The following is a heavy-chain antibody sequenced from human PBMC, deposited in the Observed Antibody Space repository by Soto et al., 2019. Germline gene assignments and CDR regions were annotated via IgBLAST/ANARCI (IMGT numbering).Heavy chain of an antibody. Sequence: QVRLVQSGAEVKKPGASVKVSCKASGYSFTSYGISWVRQAPGQGLEWMGWISGYDGDTNYEQNLQGRVTMTTDTSTSTAYMELRSLRSDDTALYYCARDVYSTGTTGGIDYWGQGTLVTVSS. V-gene: IGHV1-18*01. D-gene: IGHD1-1*01. CDR3: ARDVYSTGTTGGIDY. J-gene: IGHJ4*02. CDR1: GYSFTSYG. CDR2: ISGYDGDT.